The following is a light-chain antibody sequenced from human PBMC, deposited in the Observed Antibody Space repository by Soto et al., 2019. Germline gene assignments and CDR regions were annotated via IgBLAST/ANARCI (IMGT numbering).Light chain of an antibody. CDR1: SSGVENYNL. CDR2: EGS. J-gene: IGLJ2*01. Sequence: QSALTQPASVSGSPGQSITLSCTRTSSGVENYNLVSWYQHRPGKAPKLIIYEGSQRPSGVSDRFSGSKSGNTASRTFSGLRAEDEADYYCSSYAGAVVFGGGTKLTVL. V-gene: IGLV2-23*01. CDR3: SSYAGAVV.